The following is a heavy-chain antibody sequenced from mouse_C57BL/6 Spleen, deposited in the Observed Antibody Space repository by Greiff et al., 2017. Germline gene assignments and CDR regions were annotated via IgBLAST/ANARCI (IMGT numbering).Heavy chain of an antibody. D-gene: IGHD1-1*01. Sequence: QVQLKQPGAELVKPGASVKLSCKASGYTFTSYWMHWVKQRPGQGLEWIGMIHPNSGSTNYNEKFKSKATLTVDKSSSTAYMQLSSLTSEDSAVYYCARGTYYYGSSPYYFDYWGQGTTLTVSS. V-gene: IGHV1-64*01. J-gene: IGHJ2*01. CDR2: IHPNSGST. CDR3: ARGTYYYGSSPYYFDY. CDR1: GYTFTSYW.